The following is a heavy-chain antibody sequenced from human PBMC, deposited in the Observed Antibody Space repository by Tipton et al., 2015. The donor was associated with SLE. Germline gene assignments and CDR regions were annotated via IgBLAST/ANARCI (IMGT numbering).Heavy chain of an antibody. CDR3: ARDRDIVLEPVPIPPAFDI. V-gene: IGHV4-39*07. CDR1: GDSINRSSFY. Sequence: TLSLTCTVSGDSINRSSFYWGWIRQPPGKGLEWIGSIYYSGTSHYENPSLKSRVIISLDTSRKHISLKLTSVTAADTAVYFCARDRDIVLEPVPIPPAFDIWGQGTTVTVSS. D-gene: IGHD2-8*02. CDR2: IYYSGTSH. J-gene: IGHJ3*02.